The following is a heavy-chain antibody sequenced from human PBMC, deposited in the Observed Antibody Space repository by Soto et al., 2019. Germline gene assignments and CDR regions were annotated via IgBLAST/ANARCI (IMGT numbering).Heavy chain of an antibody. Sequence: SETLSLTCTVSGGSISSYYWSWIRQPPGKGLLWIGYIYYSGSTNYNPSLKSRVTISVDTSKNQFSLKLSSVTAADTAVYFCSRERLFQPIRGVINNWFDPWGQGTLVTVSS. J-gene: IGHJ5*02. D-gene: IGHD3-10*01. CDR3: SRERLFQPIRGVINNWFDP. V-gene: IGHV4-59*01. CDR2: IYYSGST. CDR1: GGSISSYY.